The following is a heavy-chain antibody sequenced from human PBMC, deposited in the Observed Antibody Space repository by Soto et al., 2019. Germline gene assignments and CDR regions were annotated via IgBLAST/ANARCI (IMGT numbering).Heavy chain of an antibody. J-gene: IGHJ4*02. Sequence: KPGGSLRLSCAASGFTFSSYSMNWVRQAPGKGLEWVTSISSSSSYIYYADSVKGRFTISRDNAKNSLYLQMNSLRAEDTAVYYCARDTYYYDSSGYYYLDYWGQGTLVTVSS. D-gene: IGHD3-22*01. CDR2: ISSSSSYI. V-gene: IGHV3-21*01. CDR3: ARDTYYYDSSGYYYLDY. CDR1: GFTFSSYS.